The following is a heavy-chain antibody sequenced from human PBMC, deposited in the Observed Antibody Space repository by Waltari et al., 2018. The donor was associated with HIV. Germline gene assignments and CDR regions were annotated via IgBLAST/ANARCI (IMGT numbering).Heavy chain of an antibody. CDR2: IYYSGST. V-gene: IGHV4-31*03. CDR1: GGSISSGGYY. J-gene: IGHJ2*01. D-gene: IGHD3-22*01. CDR3: ARAFDGYDSSGYDEGYFDL. Sequence: QVQLQESGPGLVKPSQTLSLTCPVSGGSISSGGYYWSWIRQHPGKGLEWIGYIYYSGSTYYNPSLKSRVTISVDTSKNQFSLKLSSVTAADTAVYYCARAFDGYDSSGYDEGYFDLWGRGTLVTVSS.